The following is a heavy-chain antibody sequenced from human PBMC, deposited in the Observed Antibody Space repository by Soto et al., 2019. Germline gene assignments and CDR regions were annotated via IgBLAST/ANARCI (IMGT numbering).Heavy chain of an antibody. D-gene: IGHD1-26*01. CDR2: TYYSGST. CDR3: ARAELVGATDY. CDR1: GGSISSGGYY. V-gene: IGHV4-31*03. Sequence: SETLSLTCTVSGGSISSGGYYWSWIRQHPGKGLEWIGYTYYSGSTYYNPSLKSRVTISVDTSKNQFSLKLSSVTAADTAVYYCARAELVGATDYWGQGTLVTVSS. J-gene: IGHJ4*02.